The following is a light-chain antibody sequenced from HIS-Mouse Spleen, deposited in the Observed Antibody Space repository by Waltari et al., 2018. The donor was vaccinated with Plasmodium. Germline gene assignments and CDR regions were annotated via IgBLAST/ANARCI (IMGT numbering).Light chain of an antibody. J-gene: IGKJ3*01. V-gene: IGKV3-15*01. Sequence: EIVMTQSPATLSVSPGERATLSCWASQSVSSNLAWYQQKPGQAPRLLIYGASTRATGIPARFSGSGSGREVTLTISSLQSEDFAVYYCQQYNNWSFTFGPGTKVDIK. CDR3: QQYNNWSFT. CDR2: GAS. CDR1: QSVSSN.